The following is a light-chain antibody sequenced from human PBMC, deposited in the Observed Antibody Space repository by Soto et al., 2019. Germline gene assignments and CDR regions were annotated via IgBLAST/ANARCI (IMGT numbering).Light chain of an antibody. CDR3: QAWDSSTYV. CDR1: KLGDKY. J-gene: IGLJ1*01. V-gene: IGLV3-1*01. CDR2: QDS. Sequence: SYELTQPPSVSVSPGQTASITCSGDKLGDKYACWYQQKPGRSPVLVIYQDSKRPSGIPERFSGSNSGNTATLTISGTQAMDEADYYCQAWDSSTYVFGTGTKGAVL.